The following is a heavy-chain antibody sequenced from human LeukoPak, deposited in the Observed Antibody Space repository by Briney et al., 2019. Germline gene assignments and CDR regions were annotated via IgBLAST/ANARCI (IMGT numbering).Heavy chain of an antibody. CDR3: ARSGYGSSWYFFDY. J-gene: IGHJ4*02. Sequence: PGGSLRLSSAASGFIFSTYSINWVRQAPGKGLEWVSHISSSSSSIYYADSVKGRFTISRDNAKNSLYLQMNSLRDEDTAVYYCARSGYGSSWYFFDYWGQGTLVTVSS. CDR1: GFIFSTYS. D-gene: IGHD6-13*01. CDR2: ISSSSSSI. V-gene: IGHV3-48*02.